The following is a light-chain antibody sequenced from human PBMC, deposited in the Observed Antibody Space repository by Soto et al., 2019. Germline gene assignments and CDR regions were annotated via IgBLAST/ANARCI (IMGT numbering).Light chain of an antibody. CDR1: QSFRGL. Sequence: VLTQSPFTLWLSPFVMPTLCVRASQSFRGLLAWYQQKPGQAPRLLIYDAYNRATGIPPRFSGSGSGTDFTLTITRLQPDDSAVYYCQQHGISHITFGQGTRLEIK. J-gene: IGKJ5*01. CDR3: QQHGISHIT. CDR2: DAY. V-gene: IGKV3-11*01.